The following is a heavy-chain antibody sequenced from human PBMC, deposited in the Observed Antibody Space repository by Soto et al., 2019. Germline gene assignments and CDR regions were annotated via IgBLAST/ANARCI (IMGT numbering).Heavy chain of an antibody. V-gene: IGHV1-18*01. CDR2: ISGHNGDT. Sequence: RASVKVSCKASGYTFARYGIDWVRQAPGQGLEWMGWISGHNGDTKYVQKFQGRVSMTTDTSTSTASMELRSLRSDDTAVYYCARSGSMPYYYYGMDVWGQGTTVTVS. D-gene: IGHD3-10*01. CDR3: ARSGSMPYYYYGMDV. J-gene: IGHJ6*02. CDR1: GYTFARYG.